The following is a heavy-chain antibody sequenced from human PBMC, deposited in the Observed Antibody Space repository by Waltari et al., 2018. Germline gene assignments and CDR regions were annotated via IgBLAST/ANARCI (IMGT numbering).Heavy chain of an antibody. CDR2: INHSGST. V-gene: IGHV4-34*01. CDR1: GGSFRGYY. J-gene: IGHJ4*02. CDR3: ARGRGSSSPEQDFDY. Sequence: QVQLQQWGAGLLKPSETLSLTCAVYGGSFRGYYWSWIRQPPGKGLEWIGEINHSGSTNYNPSLKSRVTISVDTSKNQFSLKLSSVTAADTAVYYCARGRGSSSPEQDFDYWGQGTLVTVSS. D-gene: IGHD6-13*01.